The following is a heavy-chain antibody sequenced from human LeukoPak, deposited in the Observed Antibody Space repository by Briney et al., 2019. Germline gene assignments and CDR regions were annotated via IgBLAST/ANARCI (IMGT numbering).Heavy chain of an antibody. CDR3: ARGPTKFDFPGGPWDV. V-gene: IGHV1-2*02. D-gene: IGHD3-3*01. J-gene: IGHJ6*02. CDR2: ISPNNGGT. Sequence: ASVKVSCKASGYTFTDYYVHWVRQAPGQGLEWVGWISPNNGGTNYAQRLQDRVTMTRDTSINTAYMELRSLTSDDTAMFYCARGPTKFDFPGGPWDVWGQGTTVTVSS. CDR1: GYTFTDYY.